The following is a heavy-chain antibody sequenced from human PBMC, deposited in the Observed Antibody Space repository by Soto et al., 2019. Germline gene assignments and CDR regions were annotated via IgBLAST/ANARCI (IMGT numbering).Heavy chain of an antibody. D-gene: IGHD1-7*01. Sequence: SETLSLTCTVSGGSISSYYWSWIRQPPGQGLEWIGYIYYSGSTNYNPSLKSRVTISVDTSKNQFSLKLSSVTAADTAVYYCARDPETGTTLSNWFDPWGQGTLVTVSS. J-gene: IGHJ5*02. CDR3: ARDPETGTTLSNWFDP. V-gene: IGHV4-59*01. CDR2: IYYSGST. CDR1: GGSISSYY.